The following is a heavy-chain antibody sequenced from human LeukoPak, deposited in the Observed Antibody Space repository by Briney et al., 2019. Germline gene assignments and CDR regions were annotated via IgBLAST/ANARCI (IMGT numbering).Heavy chain of an antibody. CDR2: IKQDGSEK. Sequence: GGSLRLSCAAPGFTFSDNLMTWVRQAPGKGLEWVATIKQDGSEKYYVDSVRGRFTISRVNAENSLFLQMNSLRTEDTAVYYCTKGGYATSWYWIYWGQGTLVTVSS. V-gene: IGHV3-7*03. CDR1: GFTFSDNL. J-gene: IGHJ4*02. CDR3: TKGGYATSWYWIY. D-gene: IGHD2-2*01.